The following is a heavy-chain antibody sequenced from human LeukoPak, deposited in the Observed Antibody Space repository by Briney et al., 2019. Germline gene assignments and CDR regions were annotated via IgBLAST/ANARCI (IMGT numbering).Heavy chain of an antibody. V-gene: IGHV1-69*04. CDR1: GGTFSSYA. CDR2: IIPIFGIA. D-gene: IGHD3-22*01. J-gene: IGHJ4*02. Sequence: SVKVSCKASGGTFSSYAISWVRQAPGQGLEWMGRIIPIFGIANYAQKFQGRVTITADKSTSTAYMELSSLRSEDTAVYYCARNSLGDSSGYYVYWGQGTLVTVSS. CDR3: ARNSLGDSSGYYVY.